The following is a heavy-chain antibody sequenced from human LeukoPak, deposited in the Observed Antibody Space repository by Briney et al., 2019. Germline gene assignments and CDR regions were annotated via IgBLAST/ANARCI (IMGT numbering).Heavy chain of an antibody. Sequence: PGRSLRLSCAASGSTFSNYAMHWVRQAPGKGLEWVAVVSYDGSNNYHADSVKGRFTISRDNAKNTLYLQMNSLRAEDTAVYYCARVNTRFFDYWGQGTLVTVSS. CDR3: ARVNTRFFDY. CDR1: GSTFSNYA. D-gene: IGHD3-10*02. CDR2: VSYDGSNN. J-gene: IGHJ4*02. V-gene: IGHV3-30-3*01.